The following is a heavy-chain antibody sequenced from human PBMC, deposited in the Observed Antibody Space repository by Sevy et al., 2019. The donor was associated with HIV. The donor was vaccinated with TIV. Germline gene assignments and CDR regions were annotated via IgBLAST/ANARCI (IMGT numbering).Heavy chain of an antibody. J-gene: IGHJ6*02. CDR2: ISYDGSNK. D-gene: IGHD2-15*01. CDR1: GFTFSSYA. V-gene: IGHV3-30*04. Sequence: GGSLRLSCAASGFTFSSYAMHWVRQAPGKGLEWVAVISYDGSNKYYADSVKGRFTISRDNSKNTLYLQMNSLRAEDTAVYYCARDGRKCNGGSCYSDVTYYYYYGMDVWGQGTTVTVSS. CDR3: ARDGRKCNGGSCYSDVTYYYYYGMDV.